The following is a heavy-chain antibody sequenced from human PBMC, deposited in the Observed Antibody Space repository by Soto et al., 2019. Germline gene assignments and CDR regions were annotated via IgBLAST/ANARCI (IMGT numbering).Heavy chain of an antibody. V-gene: IGHV3-48*02. Sequence: TGWSLRLSCTPSGFIFSDYSMNLVRQAPGKGLEWISYITTTSSTMYYADSVKGRFTISRDNAKNSLYLQMNSLRDEDTAVYYCARDSSGRQYYGMEVWGQGTKVTVS. D-gene: IGHD3-22*01. CDR2: ITTTSSTM. CDR1: GFIFSDYS. J-gene: IGHJ6*02. CDR3: ARDSSGRQYYGMEV.